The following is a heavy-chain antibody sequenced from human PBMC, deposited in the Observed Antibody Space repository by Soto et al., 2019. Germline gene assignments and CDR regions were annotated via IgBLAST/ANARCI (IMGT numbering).Heavy chain of an antibody. J-gene: IGHJ6*02. D-gene: IGHD3-10*02. CDR3: ARDPLSSFAMDV. V-gene: IGHV1-69*13. CDR1: GDTFSSYA. Sequence: SVKVSCKASGDTFSSYAISWVRQAPGKGLEWMGKIIPTFGRTNYAQKFQGRLTISADDSTSTAYMELSSLLPEDTAVYYCARDPLSSFAMDVWGQGTTVTVSS. CDR2: IIPTFGRT.